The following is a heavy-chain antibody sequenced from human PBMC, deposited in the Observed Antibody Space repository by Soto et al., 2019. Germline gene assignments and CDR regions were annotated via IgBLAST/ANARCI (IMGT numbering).Heavy chain of an antibody. Sequence: LVNGDRKAAGYAFPSDGGSRVLHAPRQGLEWMGWNSAYNGKTNYAKRLQGRVTMTTETSTRTGYMEVRSLRSDDTAVYYGAREVVVITSNDAFDIWREGTMVTVSS. V-gene: IGHV1-18*01. J-gene: IGHJ3*02. CDR1: GYAFPSDG. CDR2: NSAYNGKT. CDR3: AREVVVITSNDAFDI. D-gene: IGHD3-22*01.